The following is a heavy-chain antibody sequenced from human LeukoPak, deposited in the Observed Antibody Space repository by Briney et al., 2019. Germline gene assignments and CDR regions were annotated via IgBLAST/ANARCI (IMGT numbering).Heavy chain of an antibody. V-gene: IGHV4-4*02. CDR1: GGSISSSNW. Sequence: SGTLSLTCAVSGGSISSSNWWSWVRQPPGKGLEWIGEIYHSGSTNYNPSLKSRVTISVDKSKNQFSLKLSSVTAADTAVYSCARGILNIAAAGTFLFDPWGQGTLVTVSS. J-gene: IGHJ5*02. D-gene: IGHD6-13*01. CDR2: IYHSGST. CDR3: ARGILNIAAAGTFLFDP.